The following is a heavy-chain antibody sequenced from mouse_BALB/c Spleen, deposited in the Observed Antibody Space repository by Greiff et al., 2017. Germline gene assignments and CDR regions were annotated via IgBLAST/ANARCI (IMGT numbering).Heavy chain of an antibody. CDR2: IRNKANGYTT. V-gene: IGHV7-3*02. CDR1: GFTFTDYY. CDR3: ARDRAGFAY. Sequence: DVTLVESGGGLVQPGGSLRLSCATSGFTFTDYYMSWVRQPPGKALEWLGFIRNKANGYTTEYSASVKGRFTISRDNSQSILYLQMNTLRAEDSATYYCARDRAGFAYWGQGTLVTVSA. D-gene: IGHD3-1*01. J-gene: IGHJ3*01.